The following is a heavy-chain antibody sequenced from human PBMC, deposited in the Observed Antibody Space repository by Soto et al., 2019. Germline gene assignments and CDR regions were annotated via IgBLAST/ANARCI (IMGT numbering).Heavy chain of an antibody. CDR2: IYTSGST. D-gene: IGHD5-18*01. Sequence: QVQLQESGPGLVKPSETLSLTCTVSGGSISSYYWSWIRQPAGKGLEWIGRIYTSGSTNYNPSLKSRVTLSVDTSKNQFSLKLSSVTAADTAVYYCARDVIQLWSSGYNWFDPWGQGTLVTVSS. J-gene: IGHJ5*02. V-gene: IGHV4-4*07. CDR1: GGSISSYY. CDR3: ARDVIQLWSSGYNWFDP.